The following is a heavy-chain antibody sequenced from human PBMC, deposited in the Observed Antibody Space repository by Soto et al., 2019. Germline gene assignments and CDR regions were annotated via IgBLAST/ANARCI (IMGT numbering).Heavy chain of an antibody. V-gene: IGHV3-53*01. CDR1: GFTVSGKY. CDR3: ARGGSSRWYFDY. Sequence: ESGGGLIQPGGSLRLSCAASGFTVSGKYMSWVRQAPGKGLEWVSVFYSGGSTYHADSVKGRFTISRDNSKNTLYLQMNSLRAEDTAVYYCARGGSSRWYFDYWGQGTLVTVSS. J-gene: IGHJ4*02. D-gene: IGHD6-13*01. CDR2: FYSGGST.